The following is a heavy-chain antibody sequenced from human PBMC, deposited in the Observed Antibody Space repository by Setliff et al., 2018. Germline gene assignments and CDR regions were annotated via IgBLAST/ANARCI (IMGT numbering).Heavy chain of an antibody. Sequence: SETLSLTCAAYGGTFSDHHWTWIRQSPEKGLEWIGRIYYRGDTYYNASLKGRLTISVDTAQNQFSLRLTSVTAADTAVYYCARTGTYRYFDYWGQGALVTVSS. D-gene: IGHD1-1*01. CDR2: IYYRGDT. CDR3: ARTGTYRYFDY. V-gene: IGHV4-34*01. CDR1: GGTFSDHH. J-gene: IGHJ4*02.